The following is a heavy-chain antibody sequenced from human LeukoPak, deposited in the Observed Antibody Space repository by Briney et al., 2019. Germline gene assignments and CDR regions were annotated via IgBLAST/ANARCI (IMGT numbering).Heavy chain of an antibody. D-gene: IGHD6-19*01. CDR2: INRSGST. J-gene: IGHJ4*02. V-gene: IGHV4-34*01. CDR3: ARGYSTPGIAVDGTAYFDY. Sequence: PSETLSLTCTVSGGSISSYYWSWIRQPPGKGLEWIGEINRSGSTNYNPSLKSRVTISVDTSKNQFSLKLSSVTAADTAVYYCARGYSTPGIAVDGTAYFDYWGQGTLVTVSS. CDR1: GGSISSYY.